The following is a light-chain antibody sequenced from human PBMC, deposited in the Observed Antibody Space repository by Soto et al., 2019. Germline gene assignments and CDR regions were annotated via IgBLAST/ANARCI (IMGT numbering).Light chain of an antibody. CDR1: QSVKIN. CDR2: GAF. Sequence: EIVMTQSPATLSVSPGERATLSCRASQSVKINLAWYQQKPGQAPRLLIYGAFTRATGIPARFSGSGSGTEFTLTISNLQPQDFAVYYCQQYNNWPPITFGQGTRVEIK. CDR3: QQYNNWPPIT. V-gene: IGKV3-15*01. J-gene: IGKJ5*01.